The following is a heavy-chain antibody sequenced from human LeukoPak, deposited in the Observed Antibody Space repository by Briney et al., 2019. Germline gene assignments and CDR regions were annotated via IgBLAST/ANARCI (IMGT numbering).Heavy chain of an antibody. CDR2: ISAYNGNT. J-gene: IGHJ6*03. CDR1: GYTFTSYG. Sequence: APVKVSCKASGYTFTSYGISWVRQAPGQGLEWMGWISAYNGNTNYAQKLQGRVTMTTDTSTSTAYMELRSLRSDDTAVYYCARDLVDCSSTSCPIYMDVWGKGTTVTVSS. V-gene: IGHV1-18*01. D-gene: IGHD2-2*01. CDR3: ARDLVDCSSTSCPIYMDV.